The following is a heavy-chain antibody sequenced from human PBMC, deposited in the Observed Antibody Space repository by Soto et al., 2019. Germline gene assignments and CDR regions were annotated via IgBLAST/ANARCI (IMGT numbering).Heavy chain of an antibody. CDR3: AKAKFYFDSSPFDS. D-gene: IGHD1-26*01. V-gene: IGHV3-43D*04. Sequence: GGSLRLSCSTSGFTFEDYAVHWVRHSSRKGLEWVSFINADGSDRYYADSVKGRFTISRDNTKGSFYLQMDRLRLEDTAIYYCAKAKFYFDSSPFDSWGQGTLVTVS. CDR1: GFTFEDYA. CDR2: INADGSDR. J-gene: IGHJ4*02.